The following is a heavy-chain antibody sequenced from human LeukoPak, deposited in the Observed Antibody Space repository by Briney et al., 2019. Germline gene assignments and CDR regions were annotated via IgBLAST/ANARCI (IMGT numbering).Heavy chain of an antibody. J-gene: IGHJ4*02. Sequence: ASVKVSCKVSGYTFTDYYMHWVQQAPGKGLEWMGWISAYNGNTNYAQKLQGRVTMTTDTSTSTAYMELRSLRSDDTAVYYCARGPYCSSTSCYTRNPEDYWGQGTLVTVSS. CDR2: ISAYNGNT. CDR1: GYTFTDYY. D-gene: IGHD2-2*02. V-gene: IGHV1-18*04. CDR3: ARGPYCSSTSCYTRNPEDY.